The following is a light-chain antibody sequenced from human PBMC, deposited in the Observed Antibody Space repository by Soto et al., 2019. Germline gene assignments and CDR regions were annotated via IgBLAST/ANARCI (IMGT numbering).Light chain of an antibody. CDR2: GSS. Sequence: EIVLTQSPGTLSLSPGERATLSCRARQSVNRRYLACDQQMPGQTPRLLIYGSSSRATGIPDRFSVTGSGTDFALIIDRLESEDFAVYYCQQYGISPYTFGLGPNLDIK. V-gene: IGKV3-20*01. J-gene: IGKJ2*01. CDR1: QSVNRRY. CDR3: QQYGISPYT.